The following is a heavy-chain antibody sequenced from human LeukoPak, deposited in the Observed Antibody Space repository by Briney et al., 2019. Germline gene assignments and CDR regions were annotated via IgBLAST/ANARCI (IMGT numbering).Heavy chain of an antibody. CDR1: GGPIRNSY. CDR3: ARIFDRDI. D-gene: IGHD3-3*01. J-gene: IGHJ3*02. CDR2: IHGTLGST. V-gene: IGHV4-4*07. Sequence: SETLSLTCTVSGGPIRNSYWSWVRHSAGTGMQWIGRIHGTLGSTNHNPSLKSRVVMSLDTSSNQFSLRWSAMSAADTATYYCARIFDRDIWGQGTLVTVSP.